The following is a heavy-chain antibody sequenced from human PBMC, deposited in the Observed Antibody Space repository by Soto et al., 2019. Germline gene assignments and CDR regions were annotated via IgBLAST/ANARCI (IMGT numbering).Heavy chain of an antibody. J-gene: IGHJ3*02. CDR2: TYYRSKWYN. CDR3: ARGSCGGDCYSDAFDI. V-gene: IGHV6-1*01. CDR1: GDSVSSNSAA. Sequence: PSQTLSLTCAISGDSVSSNSAAWNWIRQSPSRGLEWLGRTYYRSKWYNDYAVSVKSRIAINPDTSKNQFSLQLNSVTPEDTAVYYCARGSCGGDCYSDAFDIWGQGTMVTVSS. D-gene: IGHD2-21*02.